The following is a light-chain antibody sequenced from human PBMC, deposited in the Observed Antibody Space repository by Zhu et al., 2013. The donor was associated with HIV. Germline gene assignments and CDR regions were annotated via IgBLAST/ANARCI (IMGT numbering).Light chain of an antibody. CDR1: QSVSTN. Sequence: EIVLTQSPGTLSLSPGESATLSCRATQSVSTNLAWYQQKPGQAPRLLIYGASTRATGVPARFSGSGSGTDFTLTISSLEPEDFAVYYCQQRNTWWTFGQGTKVEMK. V-gene: IGKV3-11*01. CDR2: GAS. CDR3: QQRNTWWT. J-gene: IGKJ1*01.